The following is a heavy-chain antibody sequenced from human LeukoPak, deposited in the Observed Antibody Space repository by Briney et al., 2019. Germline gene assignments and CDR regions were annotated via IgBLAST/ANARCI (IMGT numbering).Heavy chain of an antibody. CDR1: GYTFTGYY. CDR2: INPNSGGT. D-gene: IGHD6-13*01. V-gene: IGHV1-2*02. Sequence: GASVKVSCKASGYTFTGYYMHWVRQAPGQGLEWMGWINPNSGGTNYAQKFQGRVTMTRDTSISTAYMELSRLRSDDTAVYYCARGVGWQQLVPGYWGQGTLVTVSS. CDR3: ARGVGWQQLVPGY. J-gene: IGHJ4*02.